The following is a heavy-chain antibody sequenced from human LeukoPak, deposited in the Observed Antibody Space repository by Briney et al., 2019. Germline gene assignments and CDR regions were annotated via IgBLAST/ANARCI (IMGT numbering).Heavy chain of an antibody. J-gene: IGHJ2*01. Sequence: GGSLRLSCAASGFTFSSYSMNWVRQAPGKGLEWVSSISSSSSYIYYADSVKGRFTISRDNAKNSLYLQMNSLRAEDTAVYYCAKGGGVSYWYFDLWGRGTLATVSS. D-gene: IGHD3-10*01. CDR2: ISSSSSYI. CDR3: AKGGGVSYWYFDL. V-gene: IGHV3-21*01. CDR1: GFTFSSYS.